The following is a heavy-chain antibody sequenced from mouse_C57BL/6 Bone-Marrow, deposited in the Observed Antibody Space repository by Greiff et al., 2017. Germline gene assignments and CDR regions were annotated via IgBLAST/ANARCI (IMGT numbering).Heavy chain of an antibody. D-gene: IGHD2-4*01. J-gene: IGHJ4*01. CDR3: ETGIYYDYDRVYAMDY. CDR1: GYTFTSYW. CDR2: IYPGSGST. Sequence: QVQLQQPGAELVKPGASVKMSCKASGYTFTSYWITWVKPRPGQGLEWIGDIYPGSGSTNYNEKFKSKATLTVDTSSSTAYMQLSSLTSEDSAVYYWETGIYYDYDRVYAMDYWGQGTSVTVSS. V-gene: IGHV1-55*01.